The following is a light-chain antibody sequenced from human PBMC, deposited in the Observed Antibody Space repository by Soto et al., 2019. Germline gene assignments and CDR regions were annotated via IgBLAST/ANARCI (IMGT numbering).Light chain of an antibody. J-gene: IGKJ1*01. CDR1: QSVSNDF. V-gene: IGKV3-15*01. CDR3: QQYNNWPPYT. CDR2: GAS. Sequence: EIVLTQSPVILSLSPGEIATLSCRSSQSVSNDFLAWYQQKPGQAPRLLIYGASTRATGIPARFSGSGSGTEFTLTISSLQSEDFAVYYCQQYNNWPPYTVGQGTKV.